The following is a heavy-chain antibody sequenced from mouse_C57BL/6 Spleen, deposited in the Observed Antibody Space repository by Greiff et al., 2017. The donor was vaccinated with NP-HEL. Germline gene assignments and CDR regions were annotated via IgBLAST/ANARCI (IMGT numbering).Heavy chain of an antibody. V-gene: IGHV5-6*01. J-gene: IGHJ2*01. CDR2: ISSGGSYT. Sequence: EVMLVESGGDLVKPGGSLKLSCAASGFTFSSYGMSWVRQTPDKRLEWVATISSGGSYTYYPDSVKGRFTISRDNAKNTLYLQMSSLKSEDTAMYYCARHGSGPYYFDYWGQGTTLTVSS. CDR3: ARHGSGPYYFDY. D-gene: IGHD4-1*01. CDR1: GFTFSSYG.